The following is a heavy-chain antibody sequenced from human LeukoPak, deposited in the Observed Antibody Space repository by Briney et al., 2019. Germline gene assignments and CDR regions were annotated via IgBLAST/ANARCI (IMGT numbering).Heavy chain of an antibody. CDR3: ARSASYLVGHDY. CDR2: ISPGDSDT. D-gene: IGHD1-26*01. J-gene: IGHJ4*02. Sequence: GESLKISCKGSGYSFTSYWIGWVRQMPGKGLEWMGLISPGDSDTRYSPSLQGHVTISADKSSSTAYLQWGSLKASDTAMYYCARSASYLVGHDYWGRGTLVTVSS. CDR1: GYSFTSYW. V-gene: IGHV5-51*01.